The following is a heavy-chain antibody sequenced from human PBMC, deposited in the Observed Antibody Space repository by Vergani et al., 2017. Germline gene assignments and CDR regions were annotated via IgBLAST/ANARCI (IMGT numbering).Heavy chain of an antibody. CDR1: GFTFSSYW. D-gene: IGHD1-26*01. Sequence: EVQLVESGGGLVKPGGSLRLSCAASGFTFSSYWMSWVRQAPGKGLEWVANIKQDGSEKYYVDSVKGRFTISRDNAKNSLYLQMNSLRAEDTAVYYCARAGSGSYSTGFDYWGQGTLVTVSS. CDR3: ARAGSGSYSTGFDY. CDR2: IKQDGSEK. J-gene: IGHJ4*02. V-gene: IGHV3-7*04.